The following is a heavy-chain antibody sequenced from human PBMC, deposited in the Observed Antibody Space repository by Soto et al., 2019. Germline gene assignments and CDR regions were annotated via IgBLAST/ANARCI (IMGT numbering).Heavy chain of an antibody. J-gene: IGHJ3*02. CDR3: ARVRERIAVAGTGDAFDI. V-gene: IGHV4-4*02. CDR1: GGSISSSNW. CDR2: IYHSGST. Sequence: PSETLSLTCAVSGGSISSSNWWSWVRQPPGKGLEWIGEIYHSGSTNYNPSLKSRVTISVDKSKNQFSLKLSSMTAADTAVYYCARVRERIAVAGTGDAFDIWGQGTMVTVSS. D-gene: IGHD6-19*01.